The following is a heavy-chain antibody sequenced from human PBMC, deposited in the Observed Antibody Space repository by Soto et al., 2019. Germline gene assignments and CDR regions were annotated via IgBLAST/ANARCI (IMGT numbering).Heavy chain of an antibody. CDR3: ARINDILTGFDY. CDR2: IYWDDDK. CDR1: GFSLKTTGVG. Sequence: SGPTLVNPTQTLTLTCSFSGFSLKTTGVGVGWIRQPPGKALEWLALIYWDDDKRYSPFLKSRLTITKDTSKNQVVPTMSNMDLVDTAIYYCARINDILTGFDYWGQGTLVTVSS. V-gene: IGHV2-5*02. D-gene: IGHD3-9*01. J-gene: IGHJ4*02.